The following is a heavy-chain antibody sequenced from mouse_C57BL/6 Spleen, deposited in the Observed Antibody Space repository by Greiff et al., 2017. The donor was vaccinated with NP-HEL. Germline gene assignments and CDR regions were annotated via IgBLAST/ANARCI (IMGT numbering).Heavy chain of an antibody. CDR1: GYTFTSYW. CDR3: ARDYGRWYYFDY. CDR2: IDPSDSYT. J-gene: IGHJ2*01. D-gene: IGHD1-1*01. V-gene: IGHV1-59*01. Sequence: QVQLQQPGAELVRPGTSVKLSCKASGYTFTSYWMHWVKQRPGQGLEWIGVIDPSDSYTNYNQKFKGKATLTVDTSSRTAYMQLSSLTSEDSAVYYCARDYGRWYYFDYWGQGTTLTVSS.